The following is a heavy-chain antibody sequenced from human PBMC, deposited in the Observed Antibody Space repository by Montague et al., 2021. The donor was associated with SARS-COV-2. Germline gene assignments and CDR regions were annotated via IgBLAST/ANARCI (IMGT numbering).Heavy chain of an antibody. CDR2: STNT. D-gene: IGHD3-16*01. Sequence: STNTNSNPSLKRRVTISLDTSENQFSLKLSSVTAADTAVYYCARTWRFGQSYGLDIWGKGKMVTVS. V-gene: IGHV4-59*01. J-gene: IGHJ3*02. CDR3: ARTWRFGQSYGLDI.